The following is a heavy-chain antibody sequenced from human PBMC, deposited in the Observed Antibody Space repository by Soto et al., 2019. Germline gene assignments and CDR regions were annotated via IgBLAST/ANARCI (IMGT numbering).Heavy chain of an antibody. CDR3: AKDGGDYGDYTVWSSGYSYYMDV. D-gene: IGHD4-17*01. V-gene: IGHV3-30*18. CDR2: ISYDGSNK. CDR1: GFTFSSYG. J-gene: IGHJ6*03. Sequence: QVQLVESGGGVVQPGRSLRLSCAASGFTFSSYGMHWVRQAPGKGLEWVAVISYDGSNKYYADSVKGRFTISRDNSKNTLYLQMTSLRAEDTAVYYCAKDGGDYGDYTVWSSGYSYYMDVWGKGTTVTVSS.